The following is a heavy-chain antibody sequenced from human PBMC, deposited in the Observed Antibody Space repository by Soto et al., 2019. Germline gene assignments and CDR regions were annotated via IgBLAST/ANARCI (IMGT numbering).Heavy chain of an antibody. V-gene: IGHV3-53*01. J-gene: IGHJ3*02. CDR3: ATFSMVVDFGAFDI. CDR1: GFIVSSNY. Sequence: GGSLRLSCAASGFIVSSNYMTWARQAPGKGLEWVSVIYSGGSTYYADSVKGRFTISRDNSRNTLYLQMKYLRAEDTALYCCATFSMVVDFGAFDIWGQGTMVTVSS. CDR2: IYSGGST. D-gene: IGHD3-22*01.